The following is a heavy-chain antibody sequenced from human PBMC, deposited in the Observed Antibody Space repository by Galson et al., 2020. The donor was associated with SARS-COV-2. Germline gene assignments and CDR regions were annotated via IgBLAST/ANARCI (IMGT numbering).Heavy chain of an antibody. CDR1: GGSFSGYY. CDR3: ARGPGVLLWFGVLFPYDP. V-gene: IGHV4-34*01. D-gene: IGHD3-10*01. Sequence: SETLSLTCAVYGGSFSGYYWSWIRQPPGKGLEWIGEINHSGSTNYNPSLKSRVTISVDTSKNQFSLKLSSVTAADTAVYYCARGPGVLLWFGVLFPYDPWGQGTLVAVSS. CDR2: INHSGST. J-gene: IGHJ5*02.